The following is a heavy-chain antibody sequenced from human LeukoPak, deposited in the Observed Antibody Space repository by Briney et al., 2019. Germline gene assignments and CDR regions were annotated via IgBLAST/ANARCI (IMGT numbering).Heavy chain of an antibody. D-gene: IGHD1-26*01. J-gene: IGHJ4*02. Sequence: SETLSLTCTVSGYSISSGYYRGWIRQPPGKGLEWIGSIYHSGSTYYNPSLKSRVTISVDTSKNQFSLKLSSVTAADTAVYYCARIHREVGAFLDYWGQGTLVTVSS. CDR1: GYSISSGYY. CDR3: ARIHREVGAFLDY. CDR2: IYHSGST. V-gene: IGHV4-38-2*02.